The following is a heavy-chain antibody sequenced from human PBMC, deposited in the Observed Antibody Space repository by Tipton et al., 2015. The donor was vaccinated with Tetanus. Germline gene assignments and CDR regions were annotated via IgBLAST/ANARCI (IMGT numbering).Heavy chain of an antibody. CDR2: ISGSGGST. V-gene: IGHV3-23*01. CDR3: AKDPRSITMVRDPDAFDI. D-gene: IGHD3-10*01. Sequence: SLRLSCAASGFTFSSYAMSWVRQAPGKGLEWVSAISGSGGSTYYADSVKGRFTISRDNSKNTLYLQMNSLRAEDTAVYYCAKDPRSITMVRDPDAFDIWGQGTMVTVSS. CDR1: GFTFSSYA. J-gene: IGHJ3*02.